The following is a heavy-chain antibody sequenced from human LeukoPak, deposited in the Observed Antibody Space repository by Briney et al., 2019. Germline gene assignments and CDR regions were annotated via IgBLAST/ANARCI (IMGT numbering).Heavy chain of an antibody. Sequence: GGSLRLSCAASGFTFCSYSMNWVRQAPGKGLEWVSSISSSSSYIYYADSVKGRFTISRDNAKNSLYLQMNSLRAEDTAVYYCASVVGKAAAGTPHWGQGTLVTVSS. D-gene: IGHD6-13*01. CDR1: GFTFCSYS. CDR2: ISSSSSYI. J-gene: IGHJ4*02. V-gene: IGHV3-21*01. CDR3: ASVVGKAAAGTPH.